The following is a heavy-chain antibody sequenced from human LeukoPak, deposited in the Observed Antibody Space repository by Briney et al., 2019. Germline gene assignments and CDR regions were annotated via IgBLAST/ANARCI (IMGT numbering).Heavy chain of an antibody. V-gene: IGHV3-15*01. D-gene: IGHD3-16*01. Sequence: GGSLRLSCAASGFTFSSFAMSWVRQAPGKGLEWVGRIQSKTDGGTTDYAAPVKGRFTMSRDDSKNTLYLQMNSLKTEDTGVYYCTRGGYGVDVWGQGTTVTVSS. CDR3: TRGGYGVDV. CDR2: IQSKTDGGTT. CDR1: GFTFSSFA. J-gene: IGHJ6*02.